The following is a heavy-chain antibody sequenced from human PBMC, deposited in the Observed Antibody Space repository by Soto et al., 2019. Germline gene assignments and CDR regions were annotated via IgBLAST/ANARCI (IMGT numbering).Heavy chain of an antibody. V-gene: IGHV4-34*01. CDR3: ARGGGVIGGQMLWFDP. D-gene: IGHD3-16*01. J-gene: IGHJ5*02. Sequence: QVQLQQWGAGLLKPSETLSLTCRVDGGSFSDYYWNWIRQSPGKGLEWIGEINRRGTHNYNPSLRSRVTLSVDTSKNEFSLRLNSVTAADTAVYSCARGGGVIGGQMLWFDPWGQGTLVTVSS. CDR2: INRRGTH. CDR1: GGSFSDYY.